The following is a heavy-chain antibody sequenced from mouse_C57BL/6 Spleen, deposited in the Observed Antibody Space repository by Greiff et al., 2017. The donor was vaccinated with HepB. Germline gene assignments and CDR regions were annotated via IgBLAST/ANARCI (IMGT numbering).Heavy chain of an antibody. J-gene: IGHJ2*01. Sequence: EVQLQQSGPGLVKPSQSLSLTCSVTGYSITSGYYWNWIRQFPGNKLEWMGYISYDGSNNYNPSLKNRISITRDTSKNQFFLKLNSVTTEDTATYYCARDPLYYYGADYFDYWGQGTTLTVSS. D-gene: IGHD1-1*01. CDR1: GYSITSGYY. V-gene: IGHV3-6*01. CDR2: ISYDGSN. CDR3: ARDPLYYYGADYFDY.